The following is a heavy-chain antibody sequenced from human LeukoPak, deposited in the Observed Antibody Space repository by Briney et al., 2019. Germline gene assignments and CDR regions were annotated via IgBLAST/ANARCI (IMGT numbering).Heavy chain of an antibody. CDR1: GGSISSYY. V-gene: IGHV4-59*01. CDR2: IYYSGST. D-gene: IGHD1-26*01. J-gene: IGHJ4*02. CDR3: ARDHGGKVGAPYYFDY. Sequence: SETLSLTCTVSGGSISSYYWSWIRQPPGKGLEWIGYIYYSGSTSYNPSLKSRVTISIDTSKNQFSLKLSSVTAADTAVYYCARDHGGKVGAPYYFDYWGQGTLVTVSS.